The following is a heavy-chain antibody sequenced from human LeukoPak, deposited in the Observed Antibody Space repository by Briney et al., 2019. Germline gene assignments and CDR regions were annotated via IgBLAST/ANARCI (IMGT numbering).Heavy chain of an antibody. CDR2: ISGSGGNT. V-gene: IGHV3-23*01. J-gene: IGHJ4*02. Sequence: GGSLRPSCAVSGFTFSSYDMNWVRQAPGKGLEWVSGISGSGGNTYYADSVKGRFTISRDNSNNTLYLQMNSLRAEDTAVYYCARHSRGRWYVFDYWGQGTLVTVSS. CDR3: ARHSRGRWYVFDY. CDR1: GFTFSSYD. D-gene: IGHD6-13*01.